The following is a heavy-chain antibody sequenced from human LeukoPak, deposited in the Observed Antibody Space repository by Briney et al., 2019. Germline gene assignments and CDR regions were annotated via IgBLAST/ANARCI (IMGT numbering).Heavy chain of an antibody. CDR3: ASINPTIDYSLDY. Sequence: SETLSLTCTVSGGSISSSSYYWGWIRQPPGKGLEWIGSIYYSGSTYYHPSLKSRVTISVDTSKNQFSLKLSSVTAADTAVYYCASINPTIDYSLDYWGQGTLVTVSS. CDR1: GGSISSSSYY. V-gene: IGHV4-39*01. CDR2: IYYSGST. J-gene: IGHJ4*02. D-gene: IGHD4-11*01.